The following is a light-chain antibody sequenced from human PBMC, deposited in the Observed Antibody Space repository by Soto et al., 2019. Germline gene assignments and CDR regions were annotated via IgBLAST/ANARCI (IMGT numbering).Light chain of an antibody. CDR2: SAT. Sequence: DIQMTQSPSSLSASVGDRVTITCRASQSIDRYLNWYQQKPGKAPKLLIYSATTLQSGVPSRFSGSGSGTDFTLTISSLQRGDFATYYCQQSYTTPWTFGQGTKVEIK. CDR1: QSIDRY. J-gene: IGKJ1*01. V-gene: IGKV1-39*01. CDR3: QQSYTTPWT.